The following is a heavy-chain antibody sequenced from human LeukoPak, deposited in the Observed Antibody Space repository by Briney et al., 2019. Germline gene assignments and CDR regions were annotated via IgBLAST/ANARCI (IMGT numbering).Heavy chain of an antibody. CDR3: AKESPVFDY. CDR2: ISGSGDTT. Sequence: GGSLRLSCVASGFTFSGYAMTWVRQAPGKGLDWVSVISGSGDTTYYADSVKGRFTISRDNSKNTLYLQMNSLRAEDTAVYYCAKESPVFDYWGQGTLVTVSS. V-gene: IGHV3-23*01. J-gene: IGHJ4*02. CDR1: GFTFSGYA.